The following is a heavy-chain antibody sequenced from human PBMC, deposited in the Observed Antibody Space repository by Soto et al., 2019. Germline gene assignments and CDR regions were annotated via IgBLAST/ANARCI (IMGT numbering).Heavy chain of an antibody. CDR2: IKSKTDGGTT. CDR3: TTLAYYYDSSGYYYHRRIDY. Sequence: PGGSLRLSCAASGFTFSNAWMNWVRQAPGKGLEWVGRIKSKTDGGTTDYAVPVKGRFTISRDDSKNTLYLQMNSLKTEDTAVYYCTTLAYYYDSSGYYYHRRIDYWGQGTLVTVSS. CDR1: GFTFSNAW. V-gene: IGHV3-15*07. J-gene: IGHJ4*02. D-gene: IGHD3-22*01.